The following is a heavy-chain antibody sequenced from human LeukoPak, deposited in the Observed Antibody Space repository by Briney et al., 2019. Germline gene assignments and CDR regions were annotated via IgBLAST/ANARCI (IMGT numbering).Heavy chain of an antibody. CDR3: AIYYSSGWGNWFDP. V-gene: IGHV1-8*01. CDR1: GYTFTSYD. CDR2: MNPNSGNT. J-gene: IGHJ5*02. Sequence: ASVKVSCKASGYTFTSYDINWVRQATGQGLEWMGWMNPNSGNTGYAQKFQGRVTMTRNTSISTAYMELSSLRSEDTAVYYCAIYYSSGWGNWFDPWGQGTLVTASS. D-gene: IGHD6-19*01.